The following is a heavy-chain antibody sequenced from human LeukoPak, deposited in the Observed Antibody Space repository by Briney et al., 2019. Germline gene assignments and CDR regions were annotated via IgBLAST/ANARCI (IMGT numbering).Heavy chain of an antibody. CDR1: GGSISSYY. CDR3: ARGGQLLRYYFDY. D-gene: IGHD2-2*01. CDR2: IYYSGST. Sequence: SETLSLTCTVSGGSISSYYRSWIRQPPGKGLEWIGYIYYSGSTNYNPPLKSRVTISVDTSKNQFSLKLSSVTAADTAVYYCARGGQLLRYYFDYWGQGTLVTVSS. J-gene: IGHJ4*02. V-gene: IGHV4-59*01.